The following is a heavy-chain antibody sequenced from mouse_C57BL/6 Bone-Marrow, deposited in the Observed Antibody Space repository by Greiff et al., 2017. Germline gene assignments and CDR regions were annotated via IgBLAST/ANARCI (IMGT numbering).Heavy chain of an antibody. CDR2: IDPSDSYS. J-gene: IGHJ1*03. CDR1: GYTFTSYW. CDR3: ARWGGYPWYFDV. V-gene: IGHV1-59*01. Sequence: QVQLQQPGAELVRPGTSVKLSCKASGYTFTSYWMHWVKQRPGQGLEWIGVIDPSDSYSNYNQKFKGKATLTVDTSSGTAYMQLSSLTSEDSAVYYCARWGGYPWYFDVWGTGTTVTVSS. D-gene: IGHD2-2*01.